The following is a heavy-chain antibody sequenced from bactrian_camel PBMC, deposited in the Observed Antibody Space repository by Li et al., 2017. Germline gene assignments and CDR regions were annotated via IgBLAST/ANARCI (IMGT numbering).Heavy chain of an antibody. D-gene: IGHD4*01. CDR1: GATDGKHC. V-gene: IGHV3S53*01. CDR3: SALRLDGPGTCWDRLSTVENTY. CDR2: IDRPDNT. Sequence: HVQLVESGGGSVQAGGSLRLSCQVSGATDGKHCMVWFRQRPGKQHEGVAGIDRPDNTAYPDFVKGRFTISKDNAKNTLYLQMDRLRPEDTAMYYCSALRLDGPGTCWDRLSTVENTYSGQGTQVTVS. J-gene: IGHJ4*01.